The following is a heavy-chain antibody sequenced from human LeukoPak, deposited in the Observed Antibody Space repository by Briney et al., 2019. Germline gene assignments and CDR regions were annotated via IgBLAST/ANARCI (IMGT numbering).Heavy chain of an antibody. CDR3: AKDPNGDYIGAFDF. CDR2: ITGNGGWA. J-gene: IGHJ3*01. V-gene: IGHV3-23*01. D-gene: IGHD4-17*01. Sequence: PGGSLRLSCAASGLTFSSYAMMWLRQAPGKGLEWVSAITGNGGWALYADSVKGRFTISRDNSKNTLYLQMSSLRAEDTAVYYCAKDPNGDYIGAFDFWGQGTMVTVSS. CDR1: GLTFSSYA.